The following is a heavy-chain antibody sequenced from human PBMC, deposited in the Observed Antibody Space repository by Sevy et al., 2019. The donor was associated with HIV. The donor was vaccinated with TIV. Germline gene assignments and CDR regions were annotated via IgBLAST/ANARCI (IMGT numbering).Heavy chain of an antibody. CDR1: GFTFSYYR. V-gene: IGHV3-7*03. CDR3: ARDPGGRDWFDP. Sequence: GGSLRLSCAASGFTFSYYRMSWVRQAPGKGLEWVANIKGDGSGIYYVDSVKGRFTISSDNAKNSLFLEMNSLRAEDTAVYYWARDPGGRDWFDPWGQGTLVTVSS. D-gene: IGHD2-15*01. CDR2: IKGDGSGI. J-gene: IGHJ5*02.